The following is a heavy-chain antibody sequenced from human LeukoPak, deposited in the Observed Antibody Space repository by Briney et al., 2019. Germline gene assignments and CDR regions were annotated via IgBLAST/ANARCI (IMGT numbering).Heavy chain of an antibody. CDR3: ARPSGGAYYYDSYVGMDV. D-gene: IGHD3-22*01. CDR1: GGTFINFA. J-gene: IGHJ6*02. Sequence: SVRVSCKASGGTFINFAISWVRQAPGQGLEWMGRIIPIYGTANYAQKFQGRVTITADESTSTAYMELSSLRSEDTAVYYCARPSGGAYYYDSYVGMDVWGQGTTVTVSS. CDR2: IIPIYGTA. V-gene: IGHV1-69*13.